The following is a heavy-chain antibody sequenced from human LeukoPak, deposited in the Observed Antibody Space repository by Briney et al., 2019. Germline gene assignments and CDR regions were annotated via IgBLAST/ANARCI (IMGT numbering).Heavy chain of an antibody. D-gene: IGHD6-19*01. CDR3: AKDSSGWSPGPD. J-gene: IGHJ4*02. CDR1: GFNFTSYG. CDR2: IRYDGSNK. V-gene: IGHV3-30*02. Sequence: GGSLRLSCVASGFNFTSYGMHWVRQVPGRGLEWVAFIRYDGSNKYYADSVKGRFTISRDTSNNTLYMQMNSLRAEDAALYYCAKDSSGWSPGPDWGQGTLVTVSS.